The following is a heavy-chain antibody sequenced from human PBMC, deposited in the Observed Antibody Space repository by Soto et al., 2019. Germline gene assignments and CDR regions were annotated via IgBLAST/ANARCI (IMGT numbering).Heavy chain of an antibody. CDR3: TTGDPLSTSYPNWFDP. CDR2: IKSKTDGGTT. Sequence: PGGSLRLSCAASGFTFSNAWMSWVRQAPGKGLEWVGRIKSKTDGGTTDYAAPVKGRFTISRDDSKNTLYLQMNSLKTEDTAVYYRTTGDPLSTSYPNWFDPWGQGTLVTVSS. D-gene: IGHD2-2*01. J-gene: IGHJ5*02. V-gene: IGHV3-15*01. CDR1: GFTFSNAW.